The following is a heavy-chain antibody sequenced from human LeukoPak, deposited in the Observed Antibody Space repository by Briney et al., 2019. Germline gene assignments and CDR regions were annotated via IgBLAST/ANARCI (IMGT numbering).Heavy chain of an antibody. J-gene: IGHJ4*02. D-gene: IGHD3-22*01. CDR3: ARQFLDEPAEYYYDFDY. CDR2: ISYDGSNK. V-gene: IGHV3-30-3*01. Sequence: PGGSLRLSCAASGFTFSSYAMHWVRQAPGKGLEWVAVISYDGSNKHYADSVKGRFTISRDNSKNTLYLQMNSLRAEDTAVYYCARQFLDEPAEYYYDFDYWGQGTLVTVSS. CDR1: GFTFSSYA.